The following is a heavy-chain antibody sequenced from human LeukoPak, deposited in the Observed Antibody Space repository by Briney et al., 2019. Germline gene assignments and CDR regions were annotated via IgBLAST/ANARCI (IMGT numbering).Heavy chain of an antibody. CDR2: ISGSGGNT. V-gene: IGHV3-23*01. J-gene: IGHJ4*02. D-gene: IGHD2-2*01. CDR1: GFTFSSYA. Sequence: PGGSLRLSCAASGFTFSSYAMSWVRQAPGKGLEWVSGISGSGGNTYYADSVKGRFTISRDNSKNTLYLQMNSLRAEDTAVYYCARDLNGVVVPAYDYWGQGTLVTVSS. CDR3: ARDLNGVVVPAYDY.